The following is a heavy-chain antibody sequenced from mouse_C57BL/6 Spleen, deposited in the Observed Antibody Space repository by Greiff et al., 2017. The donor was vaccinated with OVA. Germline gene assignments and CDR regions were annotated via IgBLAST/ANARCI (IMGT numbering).Heavy chain of an antibody. J-gene: IGHJ3*01. CDR1: GYTFTSYW. D-gene: IGHD1-1*01. CDR3: ARGYGSSYGPFAY. CDR2: IDPSDSYT. Sequence: QVQLQQPGAELVMPGASVKLSCKASGYTFTSYWMHWVKQRPGQGLEWIGEIDPSDSYTNYNQKFKGKSTLTVDKSSSPAYMQLSSLTSEDSAVYYGARGYGSSYGPFAYWGQGTLVTVSA. V-gene: IGHV1-69*01.